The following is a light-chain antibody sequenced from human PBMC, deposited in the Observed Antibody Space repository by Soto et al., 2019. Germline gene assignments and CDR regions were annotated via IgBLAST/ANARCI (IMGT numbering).Light chain of an antibody. V-gene: IGKV1-39*01. J-gene: IGKJ4*01. CDR3: QQSYTSPPVT. Sequence: DIQMTQSPSSLSASVGDRVTIACRASRSISKYLNWYQQKPGEAPQLLIYHASNLQSGVPTRFSGSGSETDFTLTISSLQPEDFATYSCQQSYTSPPVTFGGATKVEIK. CDR1: RSISKY. CDR2: HAS.